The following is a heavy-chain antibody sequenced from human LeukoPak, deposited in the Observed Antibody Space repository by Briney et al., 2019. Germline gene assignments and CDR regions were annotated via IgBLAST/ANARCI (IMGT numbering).Heavy chain of an antibody. CDR1: GGTFSSYA. CDR3: ARDRDYDSSGPLFDY. CDR2: IIPIFGTA. Sequence: SVKVSCKASGGTFSSYAISWVRQAPGQGLEWMGGIIPIFGTANYAQKFQGRVTITADESTGTAYMELSSLRSEDTAVYYCARDRDYDSSGPLFDYWGQGTLVTVSS. J-gene: IGHJ4*02. D-gene: IGHD3-22*01. V-gene: IGHV1-69*01.